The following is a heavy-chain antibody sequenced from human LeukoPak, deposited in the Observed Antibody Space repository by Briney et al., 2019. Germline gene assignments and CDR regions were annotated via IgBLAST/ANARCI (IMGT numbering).Heavy chain of an antibody. CDR3: AKWWKCTNGVCYRYFDY. D-gene: IGHD2-8*01. CDR1: GFTFSSYA. J-gene: IGHJ4*02. CDR2: ISGSGGST. Sequence: QPGGSLRLSCAASGFTFSSYAMSWVRQAPGEGLEWVSAISGSGGSTYYADSVKGRFTISRDNSKNTLYLQMNSLRAEDTAVYYCAKWWKCTNGVCYRYFDYWGQGTLVTVSS. V-gene: IGHV3-23*01.